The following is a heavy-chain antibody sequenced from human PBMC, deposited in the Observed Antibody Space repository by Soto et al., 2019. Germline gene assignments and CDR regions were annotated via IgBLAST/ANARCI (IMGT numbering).Heavy chain of an antibody. J-gene: IGHJ4*02. CDR3: ARGGHVVVVTAALDY. D-gene: IGHD2-21*02. V-gene: IGHV1-46*01. CDR1: GDTFTDYY. CDR2: VNPSGGHT. Sequence: QVQLMQSGAEVKKPGASVKVSCKASGDTFTDYYIHWVRQAPGQGLEWMGTVNPSGGHTTYAQHFLGSATLTRDTSTSTLYMELTSLTSDDTAIYYCARGGHVVVVTAALDYWGQGTLVTVSS.